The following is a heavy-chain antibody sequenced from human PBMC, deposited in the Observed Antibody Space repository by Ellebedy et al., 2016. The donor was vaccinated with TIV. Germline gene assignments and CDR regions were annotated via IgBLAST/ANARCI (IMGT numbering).Heavy chain of an antibody. CDR1: GYTFTSYY. D-gene: IGHD5-18*01. Sequence: ASVKVSCXASGYTFTSYYMHWVRQAPGQGLEWMGIINPSGGSTSYAQKFQGRVTMTRDTSTSTVYMELSSLRSEDTAVYYCARLGYSYGLFDYWGQGTLVTVSS. J-gene: IGHJ4*02. CDR2: INPSGGST. CDR3: ARLGYSYGLFDY. V-gene: IGHV1-46*01.